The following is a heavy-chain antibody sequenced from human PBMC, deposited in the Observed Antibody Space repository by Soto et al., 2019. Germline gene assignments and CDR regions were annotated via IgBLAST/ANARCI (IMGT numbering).Heavy chain of an antibody. Sequence: QVHLVQSGAEVKKPGASVKVSCKASGYTFTSYGITWVRQAPGQGLEWMGWISAHTGNTDYAQKLQGRVIVTRDTSTGTAYMELRSLISDDTAGYYCARGRYGDYWGQGALVTVSS. CDR1: GYTFTSYG. V-gene: IGHV1-18*01. CDR2: ISAHTGNT. D-gene: IGHD1-1*01. J-gene: IGHJ4*02. CDR3: ARGRYGDY.